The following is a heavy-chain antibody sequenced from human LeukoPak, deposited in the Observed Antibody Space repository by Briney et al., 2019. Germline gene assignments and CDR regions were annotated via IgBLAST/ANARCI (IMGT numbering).Heavy chain of an antibody. V-gene: IGHV1-2*02. J-gene: IGHJ4*02. CDR1: GYTFTNYY. CDR2: NNPNSGDT. D-gene: IGHD3-16*01. CDR3: ARVVSGGVIWAY. Sequence: ASVKVSCKASGYTFTNYYIHWVRQAPGQGLEWVGWNNPNSGDTNYAQKLQGRVTMTRDTSIITAFMELSRLTSDDTAVYYCARVVSGGVIWAYWGQGTLVTVSS.